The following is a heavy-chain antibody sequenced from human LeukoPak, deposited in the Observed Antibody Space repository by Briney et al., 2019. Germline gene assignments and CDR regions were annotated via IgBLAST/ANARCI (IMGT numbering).Heavy chain of an antibody. D-gene: IGHD3-9*01. CDR2: IIPIFGTA. Sequence: ASVKVSCKASGGTFSSYAISWVLQAPGQGLEWMGGIIPIFGTANYAQKFQGRVTITTDESTSTAYMELSSLRSEDTAVYYCASFGYDILTGRIGSIDYWGQGTLVTVSS. CDR1: GGTFSSYA. V-gene: IGHV1-69*05. J-gene: IGHJ4*02. CDR3: ASFGYDILTGRIGSIDY.